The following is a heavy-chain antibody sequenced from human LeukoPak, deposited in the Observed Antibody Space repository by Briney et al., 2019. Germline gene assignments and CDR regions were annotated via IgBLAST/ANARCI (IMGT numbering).Heavy chain of an antibody. V-gene: IGHV3-21*01. Sequence: GGSLRLSCAASGFTFSSYSMNWVRQAPGKGLEWVSSISSRSSYIYYADSVKGRFTISRDNAKNSLYLQMNSLRAEDTAVYYCARDEPFDYWGQGTLVTVSS. CDR3: ARDEPFDY. CDR1: GFTFSSYS. J-gene: IGHJ4*02. D-gene: IGHD1-14*01. CDR2: ISSRSSYI.